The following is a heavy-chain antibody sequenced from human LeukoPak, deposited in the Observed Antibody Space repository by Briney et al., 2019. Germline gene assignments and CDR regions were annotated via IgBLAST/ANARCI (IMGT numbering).Heavy chain of an antibody. CDR2: INPNSGGT. V-gene: IGHV1-2*02. CDR3: ARGLPPSGSFDP. D-gene: IGHD1-26*01. J-gene: IGHJ5*02. CDR1: GYTFTGYY. Sequence: ASVKVPCKASGYTFTGYYMHWVRQAPGQGLEWMGWINPNSGGTNYAQKFQGRVTMTRDTSISTAYMELSRLRSDDTAVYYCARGLPPSGSFDPWGQGTLVTVSS.